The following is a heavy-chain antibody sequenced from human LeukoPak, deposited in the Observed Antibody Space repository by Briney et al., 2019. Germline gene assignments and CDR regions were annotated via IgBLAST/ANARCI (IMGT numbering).Heavy chain of an antibody. D-gene: IGHD1-26*01. CDR2: IAPDGSTQ. V-gene: IGHV3-7*01. CDR1: GFTFSLYS. J-gene: IGHJ4*02. CDR3: ARVIGGAIDH. Sequence: GGSLRLSCAASGFTFSLYSMTWVRQAPGKGLEWVANIAPDGSTQNYVDFLEGRFTISRDNPKNSLYLQMHSLRAEDAAVYYCARVIGGAIDHWGQGTLVTVSS.